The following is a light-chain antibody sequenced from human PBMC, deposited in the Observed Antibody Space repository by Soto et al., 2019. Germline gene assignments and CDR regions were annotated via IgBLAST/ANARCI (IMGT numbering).Light chain of an antibody. Sequence: EIVLTQSPATLSLSRGERATLSCRASQSVSSYLAWYQQKPGQAPRLLIYDASNRATGIPARFSGSGSGTDFTLTISSLEPEDFAVYYCQQRSNWPPLFTFGPGTKVDI. CDR1: QSVSSY. V-gene: IGKV3-11*01. J-gene: IGKJ3*01. CDR2: DAS. CDR3: QQRSNWPPLFT.